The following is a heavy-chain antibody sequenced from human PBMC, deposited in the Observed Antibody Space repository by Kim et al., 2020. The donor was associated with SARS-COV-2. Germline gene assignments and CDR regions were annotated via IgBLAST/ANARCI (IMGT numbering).Heavy chain of an antibody. V-gene: IGHV4-39*01. CDR1: GGSISSSSYY. D-gene: IGHD1-26*01. CDR3: ARQSSGSLNFYYYGTDV. J-gene: IGHJ6*02. Sequence: SETLSLTCTVSGGSISSSSYYWGWIRQPPGKGLEWIGSIYYSGSTYYNPSLKSRVTISVDTSKNQFSLKLSSVTAADTAVYYCARQSSGSLNFYYYGTDVWGQGTTVTVSS. CDR2: IYYSGST.